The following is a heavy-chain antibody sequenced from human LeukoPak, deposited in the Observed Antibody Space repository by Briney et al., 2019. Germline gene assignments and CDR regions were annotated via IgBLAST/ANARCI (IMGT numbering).Heavy chain of an antibody. Sequence: GGSLRLSCVGSGFNFRTYNMNWVRQAPGKGLEWVSDISGSSSYTDYADSVKGRFTISKDNANSSVFLQMDSLRAEDTAVYYCARGHNSGYYLRYWGQGTLVTVSS. CDR2: ISGSSSYT. CDR1: GFNFRTYN. CDR3: ARGHNSGYYLRY. D-gene: IGHD3-22*01. V-gene: IGHV3-21*05. J-gene: IGHJ4*02.